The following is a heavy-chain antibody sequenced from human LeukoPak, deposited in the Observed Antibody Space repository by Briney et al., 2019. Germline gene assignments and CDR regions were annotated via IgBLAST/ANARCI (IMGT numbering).Heavy chain of an antibody. V-gene: IGHV3-48*01. J-gene: IGHJ4*02. D-gene: IGHD4-11*01. CDR3: ARVADYSNSAHADY. Sequence: GGSLRLSCAASGFTFSSYSMNWVRQAPGKGLEWVSYISSSSSTIYYADSVKGRFTISRDNSKNTLYLQMNSLRAEDTAVYYCARVADYSNSAHADYWGQGTLVTVSS. CDR2: ISSSSSTI. CDR1: GFTFSSYS.